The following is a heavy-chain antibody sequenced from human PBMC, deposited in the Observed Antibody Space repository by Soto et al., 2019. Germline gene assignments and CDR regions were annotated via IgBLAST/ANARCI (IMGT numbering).Heavy chain of an antibody. V-gene: IGHV3-23*01. CDR1: GFTFSSYA. CDR2: ITGSGGST. D-gene: IGHD3-22*01. J-gene: IGHJ4*02. CDR3: AKASSSGYYVYFDC. Sequence: LRLSCAASGFTFSSYAMTWVRQAPGKGLEWVSSITGSGGSTFYADSVKGRFTISRDNSKNTLYLQMDSLRADDTAVYYCAKASSSGYYVYFDCWGQGALVTVS.